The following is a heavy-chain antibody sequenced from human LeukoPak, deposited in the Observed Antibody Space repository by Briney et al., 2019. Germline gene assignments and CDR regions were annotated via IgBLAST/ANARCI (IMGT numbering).Heavy chain of an antibody. CDR1: GGSISTNNYY. Sequence: SESLSLTCTVSGGSISTNNYYWGWIRQSPGKGLEWIGSIYYSGSTYDNPSLRSRVTISVDTSKNQFSLKVTSVTAADTAVYYCARLNYGDGDYWGQGTLVT. J-gene: IGHJ4*02. CDR2: IYYSGST. CDR3: ARLNYGDGDY. V-gene: IGHV4-39*01. D-gene: IGHD4-17*01.